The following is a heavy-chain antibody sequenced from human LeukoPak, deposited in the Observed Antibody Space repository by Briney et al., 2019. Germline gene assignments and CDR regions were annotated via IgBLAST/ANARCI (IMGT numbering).Heavy chain of an antibody. V-gene: IGHV4-34*01. Sequence: PSETLSLTCAVYGGSFSGYYWSWIRQPPGKGLEWIGEINHSGSTNYNPSLKSRVTISVDTSKNQFSLKLSSVTAADTAVYYCARDADQYYYGSGSYPLHYWGQGTLVTVSS. CDR2: INHSGST. J-gene: IGHJ4*02. CDR3: ARDADQYYYGSGSYPLHY. D-gene: IGHD3-10*01. CDR1: GGSFSGYY.